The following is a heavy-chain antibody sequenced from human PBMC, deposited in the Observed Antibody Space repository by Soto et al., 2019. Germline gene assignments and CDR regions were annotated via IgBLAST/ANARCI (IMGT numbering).Heavy chain of an antibody. V-gene: IGHV3-23*01. Sequence: GGSLRLSCAASGFTFSSYAMSWVRQAPGKGLEWVSTISGSGGSTYYADSVKGRFTISRDNSKNTLYLQMNSLRAEDTAVYYCAKGQSTYYDFWSGYYDWFDPWGQGTLVTVSS. CDR3: AKGQSTYYDFWSGYYDWFDP. J-gene: IGHJ5*02. CDR1: GFTFSSYA. CDR2: ISGSGGST. D-gene: IGHD3-3*01.